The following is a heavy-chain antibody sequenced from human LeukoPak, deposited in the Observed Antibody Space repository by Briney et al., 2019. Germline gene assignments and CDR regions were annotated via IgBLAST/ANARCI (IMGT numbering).Heavy chain of an antibody. CDR1: GFTFSSYS. CDR2: ISSSSSYI. Sequence: PGRSLRLSCAASGFTFSSYSMNWVRQAPWKGLEWVSSISSSSSYIYYADSVKGRFTISRDNAKNSLYLQMNSLRAEDTAVYYCARDWGIVGAPYFDYWGQGTLVTVSS. J-gene: IGHJ4*02. CDR3: ARDWGIVGAPYFDY. D-gene: IGHD1-26*01. V-gene: IGHV3-21*01.